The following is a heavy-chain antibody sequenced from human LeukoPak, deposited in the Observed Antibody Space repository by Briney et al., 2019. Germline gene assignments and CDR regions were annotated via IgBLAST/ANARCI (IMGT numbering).Heavy chain of an antibody. CDR2: IYTSGST. D-gene: IGHD5-24*01. CDR3: ARDWEEMATITLGDHNWFDP. Sequence: SETLSLTCTVSGGSISSYYWSWIRQPAGKGLEWIGRIYTSGSTNYNPSLKSRVTMSVDTSKNQFSLKLSSVTAADTAVYYCARDWEEMATITLGDHNWFDPWGQGTLVTVSS. V-gene: IGHV4-4*07. CDR1: GGSISSYY. J-gene: IGHJ5*02.